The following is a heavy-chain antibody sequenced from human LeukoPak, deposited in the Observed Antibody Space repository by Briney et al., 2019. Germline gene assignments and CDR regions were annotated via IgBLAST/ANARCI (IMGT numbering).Heavy chain of an antibody. V-gene: IGHV4-59*12. CDR2: INYNGSA. Sequence: SETLSLTCTVSGGSITSYYLRWIRQPPGKGLEWIGYINYNGSANYNPSPKNRVTISVDTSKNQYSLKLSSVNAADTAVYYCARGYRAARYFDYWGRGKRVIVS. J-gene: IGHJ4*02. CDR3: ARGYRAARYFDY. CDR1: GGSITSYY. D-gene: IGHD6-6*01.